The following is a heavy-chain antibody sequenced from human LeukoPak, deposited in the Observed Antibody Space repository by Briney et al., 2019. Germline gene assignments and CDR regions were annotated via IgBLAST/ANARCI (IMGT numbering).Heavy chain of an antibody. CDR1: GFTFSDYY. Sequence: GGSLRLSCAASGFTFSDYYMSWIRQAPGKGLEWVSYVSSSDSTIYYADSVKGRFTISRDSSKNTLYLQMNSLRAEDTAIYFCAKARIVGATLFDYWGQGTLVTVSS. CDR3: AKARIVGATLFDY. J-gene: IGHJ4*02. CDR2: VSSSDSTI. V-gene: IGHV3-11*01. D-gene: IGHD1-26*01.